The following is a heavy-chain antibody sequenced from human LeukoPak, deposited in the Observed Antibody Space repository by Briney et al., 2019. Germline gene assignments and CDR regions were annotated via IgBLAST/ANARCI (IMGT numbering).Heavy chain of an antibody. D-gene: IGHD2-15*01. CDR2: ISGSGGST. CDR1: GFTFSDSS. Sequence: GRSLRLSCATSGFTFSDSSMAWVRQAPGKGLEWVSAISGSGGSTYYAGSVKGRFTISRDNSKNTLYLQMNSLRAEDTAVYYCAKGSGYCSGGSCSRVDYWGQGTLVTVSS. CDR3: AKGSGYCSGGSCSRVDY. V-gene: IGHV3-23*01. J-gene: IGHJ4*02.